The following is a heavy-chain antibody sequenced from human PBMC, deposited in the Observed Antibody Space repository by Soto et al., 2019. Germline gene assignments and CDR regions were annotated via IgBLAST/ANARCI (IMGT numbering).Heavy chain of an antibody. V-gene: IGHV1-3*01. CDR2: INAGNGNT. D-gene: IGHD2-2*03. J-gene: IGHJ6*02. CDR1: GYTFTSYA. Sequence: ASVKVSCKASGYTFTSYAMHWVRQAPGQRLEWMGWINAGNGNTKYSQKFQGRVTITRDTSASTAYMELSSLRSEDTAVYYCARDGYCSSTSCLTWGYYYYYGMDVWRQGTTVTVSS. CDR3: ARDGYCSSTSCLTWGYYYYYGMDV.